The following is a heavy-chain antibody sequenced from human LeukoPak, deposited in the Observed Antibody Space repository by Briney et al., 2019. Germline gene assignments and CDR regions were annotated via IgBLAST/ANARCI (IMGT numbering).Heavy chain of an antibody. J-gene: IGHJ4*02. V-gene: IGHV5-51*01. CDR1: GYTFSSYW. Sequence: GESLKISCKGSGYTFSSYWTGWVRQMPGKGLEWMGIIYPGNSDTRYSPSFEGQVTISVDKSISTAYLQWSSLKASDTAMFYCARQGGGYYDSRGYFDYWGQGTLVTVSS. CDR2: IYPGNSDT. CDR3: ARQGGGYYDSRGYFDY. D-gene: IGHD3-22*01.